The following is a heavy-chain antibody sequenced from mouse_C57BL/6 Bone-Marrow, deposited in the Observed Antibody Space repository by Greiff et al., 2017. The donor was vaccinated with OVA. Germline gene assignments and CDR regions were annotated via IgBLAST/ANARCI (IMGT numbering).Heavy chain of an antibody. V-gene: IGHV5-16*01. D-gene: IGHD1-1*01. CDR3: ARDRGYGSSYFDY. Sequence: EVKLVESEGGLVQPGSSMKLSCTASGFTFSDYYMAWVRQVPEKGLEWVANINYDGSSTYYLDSLKSRFIISRDNAKNILYLQMSSLKSEDTATYYCARDRGYGSSYFDYWGQGTTLTVSS. CDR2: INYDGSST. J-gene: IGHJ2*01. CDR1: GFTFSDYY.